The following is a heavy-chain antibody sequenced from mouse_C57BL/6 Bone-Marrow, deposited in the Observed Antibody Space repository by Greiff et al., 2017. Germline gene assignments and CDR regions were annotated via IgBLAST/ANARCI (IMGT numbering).Heavy chain of an antibody. V-gene: IGHV14-2*01. D-gene: IGHD1-1*01. Sequence: VQLQQSGAELVKPGASVKLSCTASGFNFTDYYMHWVKQRPEQGLEWIGMIDPEDGDTKYAPKFPGKATITADTSSNTASLQLSSLTSEDTAVYYCAGGGGTVVAPVADWGQGTLVTVSA. CDR3: AGGGGTVVAPVAD. CDR2: IDPEDGDT. CDR1: GFNFTDYY. J-gene: IGHJ3*01.